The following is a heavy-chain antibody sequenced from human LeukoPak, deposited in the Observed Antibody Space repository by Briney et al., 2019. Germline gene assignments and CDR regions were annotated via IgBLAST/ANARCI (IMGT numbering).Heavy chain of an antibody. J-gene: IGHJ4*02. Sequence: GRSLRLSCAASGFTVSSNYMSWVRQAPGKGLEWVSVIYSGGSTYYADSVKGRFTISRDNSKNTLYLQMNNLRPEDTAVYYCARWFGADYWGQGTLVTVSS. CDR1: GFTVSSNY. D-gene: IGHD3-10*01. CDR2: IYSGGST. V-gene: IGHV3-53*01. CDR3: ARWFGADY.